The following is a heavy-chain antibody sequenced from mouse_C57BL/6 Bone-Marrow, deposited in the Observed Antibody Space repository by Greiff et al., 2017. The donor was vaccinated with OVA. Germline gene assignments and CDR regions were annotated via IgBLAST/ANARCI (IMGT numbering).Heavy chain of an antibody. J-gene: IGHJ2*01. D-gene: IGHD1-1*01. CDR3: ARYGYGSSFDY. CDR1: GYTFTDYY. CDR2: INPNNGGT. Sequence: EVQLQQSGPELVKPGASVKLSCKASGYTFTDYYMNWVKQSHGKSLEWIGDINPNNGGTSYNQKFKGKATLTVDKSSSTAYMELRSLTSEDSAVYYCARYGYGSSFDYWGQGTTLTVSS. V-gene: IGHV1-26*01.